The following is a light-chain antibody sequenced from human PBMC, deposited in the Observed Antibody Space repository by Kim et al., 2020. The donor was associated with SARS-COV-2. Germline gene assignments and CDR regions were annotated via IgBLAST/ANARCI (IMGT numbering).Light chain of an antibody. CDR2: QDS. J-gene: IGLJ3*02. Sequence: SYELTQPPSVSVSPGQTASITCSGDKLGDKYACWYQQKPGQSPVLVIYQDSKRPSGIPERFSGSNSGNTATLTISGTRAMDEADYYCQAWDSRGVFGGGTQLTVL. CDR1: KLGDKY. V-gene: IGLV3-1*01. CDR3: QAWDSRGV.